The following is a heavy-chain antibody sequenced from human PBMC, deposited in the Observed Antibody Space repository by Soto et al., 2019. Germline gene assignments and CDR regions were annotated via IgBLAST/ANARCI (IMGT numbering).Heavy chain of an antibody. D-gene: IGHD6-13*01. J-gene: IGHJ4*02. CDR1: GFTVSSNY. Sequence: GGSLRLSCAASGFTVSSNYMSWVRQAPGKGLEWVSVIESGGSTYYADAVKGRFTISRDNSKNTLYLQMNSLRAEDTAVYYCASSIAAAGTLDYWGQGTLVTVSS. CDR2: IESGGST. CDR3: ASSIAAAGTLDY. V-gene: IGHV3-53*01.